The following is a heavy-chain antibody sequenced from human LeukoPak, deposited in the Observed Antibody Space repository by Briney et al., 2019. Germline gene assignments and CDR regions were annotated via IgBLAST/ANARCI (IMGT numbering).Heavy chain of an antibody. CDR2: IIPIFGTA. D-gene: IGHD6-13*01. V-gene: IGHV1-69*05. Sequence: SVKVSCKASGGTFSSYAISWVRQAPGQGLEWMGRIIPIFGTANYAQKSQGRVTITTDESTSTAYMELSSLRSEDTAVYYCASAALAGGIAAAGTDYWGQGTLVTVSS. CDR1: GGTFSSYA. J-gene: IGHJ4*02. CDR3: ASAALAGGIAAAGTDY.